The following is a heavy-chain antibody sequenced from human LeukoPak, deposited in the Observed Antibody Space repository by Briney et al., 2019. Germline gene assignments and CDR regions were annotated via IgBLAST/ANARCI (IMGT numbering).Heavy chain of an antibody. D-gene: IGHD6-13*01. CDR2: INTNSGGT. V-gene: IGHV1-2*02. CDR3: ARGTGSSWFDY. Sequence: GASVKVSCKASGYTFTAYYVHWVRQAPGQGLEWMGWINTNSGGTNYAQKFQGSVTMNRDTSIPTAYMDSISLRSDDTAVYYCARGTGSSWFDYWGQGALVTVSS. CDR1: GYTFTAYY. J-gene: IGHJ4*02.